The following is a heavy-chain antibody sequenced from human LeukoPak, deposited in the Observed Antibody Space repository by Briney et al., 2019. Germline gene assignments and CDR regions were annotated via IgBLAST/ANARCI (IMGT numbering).Heavy chain of an antibody. CDR3: ARVGYCSSTSCSEFDY. CDR1: GFTFSSYW. J-gene: IGHJ4*02. CDR2: IKQDGSEK. D-gene: IGHD2-2*01. V-gene: IGHV3-7*01. Sequence: GGSLRLSCAASGFTFSSYWMSWVRQAPGKGGEGVANIKQDGSEKYYVDSVKGRFTISRDNAKNSLYLQMNSLRAEDTAVYYCARVGYCSSTSCSEFDYWGQGTLVTVSS.